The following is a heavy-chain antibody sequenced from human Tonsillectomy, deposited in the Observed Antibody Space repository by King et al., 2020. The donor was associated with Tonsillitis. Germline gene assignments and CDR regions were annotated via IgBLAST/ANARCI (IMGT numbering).Heavy chain of an antibody. Sequence: QLVQSGAEVKKPGSSVKVSCKASGGTFSTYAISWVRQAPGQGLEWMGGVIPIFGTANYAQKFQGRVTITADESTSTAYMELSSLRSEDTAVYYCARGPIAVAGTYHYYMGVWGKGTTVTVSS. CDR2: VIPIFGTA. D-gene: IGHD6-19*01. CDR3: ARGPIAVAGTYHYYMGV. V-gene: IGHV1-69*01. CDR1: GGTFSTYA. J-gene: IGHJ6*03.